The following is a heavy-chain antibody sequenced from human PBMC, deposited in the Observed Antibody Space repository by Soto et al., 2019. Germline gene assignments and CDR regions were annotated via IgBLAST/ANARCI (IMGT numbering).Heavy chain of an antibody. D-gene: IGHD3-3*01. Sequence: SETLSLTCTVSGGSISSSSYYWGWIRQPPGKGLEWIGSIYYSGSTYYNPSLKSRVTISVDTSKNQFSLKLSSVTAADTAVYYCSIGGRVLRFLEWLSTDYWGQGTLVTVSS. CDR1: GGSISSSSYY. CDR3: SIGGRVLRFLEWLSTDY. J-gene: IGHJ4*02. V-gene: IGHV4-39*01. CDR2: IYYSGST.